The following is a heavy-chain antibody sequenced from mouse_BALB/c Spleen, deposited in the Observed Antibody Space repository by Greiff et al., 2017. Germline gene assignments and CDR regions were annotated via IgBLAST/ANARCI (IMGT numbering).Heavy chain of an antibody. CDR1: GFTFSSYA. D-gene: IGHD2-4*01. Sequence: EVKLVESGGGLVKPGGSLKLSCAASGFTFSSYAMSWVRQTPEQGLEWVGSISSGGSTYYSDSVKGRITTFRDDARYIRYLKMSSRRSEDTAMYYCARGGGSTVSAWFAYWGQGTLVTVSA. V-gene: IGHV5-6-5*01. J-gene: IGHJ3*01. CDR3: ARGGGSTVSAWFAY. CDR2: ISSGGST.